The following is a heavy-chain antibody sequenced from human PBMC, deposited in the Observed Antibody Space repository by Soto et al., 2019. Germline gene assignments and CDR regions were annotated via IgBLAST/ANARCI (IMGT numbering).Heavy chain of an antibody. Sequence: GGSLRLSCAASRFTFSSYGMHWVRQAPGKGREGVAVLSYDGRNKYYADSVKGRFTISRDNSKNTLYLQMNSLRAEDTAVYYCAKDRVIVATIFGPGRVPGQYGMDVWGQGNTVTVSS. V-gene: IGHV3-30*18. CDR1: RFTFSSYG. CDR2: LSYDGRNK. CDR3: AKDRVIVATIFGPGRVPGQYGMDV. J-gene: IGHJ6*01. D-gene: IGHD5-12*01.